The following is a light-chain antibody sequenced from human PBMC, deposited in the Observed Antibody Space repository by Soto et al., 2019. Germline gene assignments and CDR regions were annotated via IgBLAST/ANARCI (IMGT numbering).Light chain of an antibody. CDR1: QSVSSRF. V-gene: IGKV3-20*01. Sequence: IVLTQSPGTLSLTPGERATLSCRARQSVSSRFLAWYQQKPGQAPKVLIYGASTRATGIPDRFSGSGSGTDFTLTISRLDPEDFAMYYCQQYESSRTFGQGTKVEMK. J-gene: IGKJ1*01. CDR2: GAS. CDR3: QQYESSRT.